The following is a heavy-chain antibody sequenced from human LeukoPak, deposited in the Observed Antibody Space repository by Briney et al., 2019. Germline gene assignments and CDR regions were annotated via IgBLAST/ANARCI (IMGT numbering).Heavy chain of an antibody. Sequence: SETLSLTGTVSGGSISSSSYYWGWIRQPPGKGLEWIGSIYYSGSTYYNPSLKSRVTISVDTSKNQFSLKLSSVTAADTAVYYCARHNRRWLFDPWGQGTLVTVSS. CDR3: ARHNRRWLFDP. CDR1: GGSISSSSYY. V-gene: IGHV4-39*01. CDR2: IYYSGST. J-gene: IGHJ5*02. D-gene: IGHD1-14*01.